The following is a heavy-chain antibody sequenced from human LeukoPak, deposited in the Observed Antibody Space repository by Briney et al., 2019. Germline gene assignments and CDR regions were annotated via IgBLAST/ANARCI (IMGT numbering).Heavy chain of an antibody. Sequence: PGGSLRLSCVASGLTFNNYNMNWVRQAPGKGLEWVSLISSDGSYIYYADSVRGRFTISRDNAKNSLYLQMNSLRAEDTAVYYCARERWSLYSNDYYYYGLDVWGQGTTVTVSS. J-gene: IGHJ6*02. CDR2: ISSDGSYI. CDR3: ARERWSLYSNDYYYYGLDV. D-gene: IGHD3-3*01. CDR1: GLTFNNYN. V-gene: IGHV3-21*01.